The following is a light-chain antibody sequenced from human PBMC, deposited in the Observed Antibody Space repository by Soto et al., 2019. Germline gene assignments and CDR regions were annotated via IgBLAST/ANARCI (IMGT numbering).Light chain of an antibody. CDR3: QQYNNWPRT. J-gene: IGKJ1*01. Sequence: DIVMTQSPVTPSVSPGDRATLSCRASQSVGHNLAWFQQKPGQAPRLLIYGASAGATGIPDRFSGSGFGTEFTLTISSLQSEDLAVYYCQQYNNWPRTFGQGTKVEMK. V-gene: IGKV3-15*01. CDR1: QSVGHN. CDR2: GAS.